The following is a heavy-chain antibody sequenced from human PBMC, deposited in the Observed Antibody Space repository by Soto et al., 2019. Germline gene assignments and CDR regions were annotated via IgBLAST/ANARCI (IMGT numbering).Heavy chain of an antibody. CDR2: INPNSGGT. CDR1: GYTFTGYY. CDR3: ARGGGDDCTNGVCYNLGFDYYYGMDV. D-gene: IGHD2-8*01. J-gene: IGHJ6*02. V-gene: IGHV1-2*04. Sequence: QVQLVQSGAEVKKPGASVKVSCKASGYTFTGYYMHWVRQAPGQGLEWMGWINPNSGGTNYAQKFQGWVTMTRDTSISTAYMELSRLRSDDTAVYYCARGGGDDCTNGVCYNLGFDYYYGMDVWGQGTTVTVSS.